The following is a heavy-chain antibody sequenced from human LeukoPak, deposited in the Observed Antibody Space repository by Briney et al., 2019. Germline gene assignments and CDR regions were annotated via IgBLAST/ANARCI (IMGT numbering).Heavy chain of an antibody. Sequence: GGSLRLSCAASGFTFSGYSMNWVRQAPGKGLEWVSSISSSAAYIFYADSLKGRFTISRDNAKNSLYLQMNSLRAEDTAVYYCARSLLGSCTGGTCYIDYYGMDVWRQGTTVTVSS. D-gene: IGHD2-15*01. CDR3: ARSLLGSCTGGTCYIDYYGMDV. J-gene: IGHJ6*02. CDR1: GFTFSGYS. CDR2: ISSSAAYI. V-gene: IGHV3-21*01.